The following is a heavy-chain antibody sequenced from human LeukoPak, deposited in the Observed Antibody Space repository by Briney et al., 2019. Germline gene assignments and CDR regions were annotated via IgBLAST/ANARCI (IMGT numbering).Heavy chain of an antibody. CDR1: GGSISSSSYY. CDR2: IDYSGST. D-gene: IGHD1-26*01. V-gene: IGHV4-39*07. J-gene: IGHJ6*03. Sequence: PSETLSLTCTVSGGSISSSSYYWGWIRQPPGTGLEWIGSIDYSGSTYYNPSLKSRVTISEDTSKKQFSLKLSSVTAADTAAYYCARQYEDSGSYYGSYYYYYMDVWGKGTTVTISS. CDR3: ARQYEDSGSYYGSYYYYYMDV.